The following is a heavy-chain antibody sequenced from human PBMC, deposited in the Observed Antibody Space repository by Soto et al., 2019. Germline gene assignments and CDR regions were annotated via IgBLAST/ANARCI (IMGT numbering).Heavy chain of an antibody. CDR1: GFTFSSYG. CDR2: VWYDGSNK. J-gene: IGHJ5*01. CDR3: ARAAIGYCSGGSCYSIDS. D-gene: IGHD2-15*01. V-gene: IGHV3-33*01. Sequence: QVQLVESGGGVVQPGRSLRLSCAASGFTFSSYGMHWVRQAPGKGLEWVAVVWYDGSNKYYADSVKSRFTISRDNSSNTLYLQPNSLRAEDTAVYYCARAAIGYCSGGSCYSIDSCGKGTLVTVS.